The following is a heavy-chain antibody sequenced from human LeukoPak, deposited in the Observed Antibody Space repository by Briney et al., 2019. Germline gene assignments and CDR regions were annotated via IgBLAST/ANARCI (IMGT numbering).Heavy chain of an antibody. D-gene: IGHD3-22*01. Sequence: GGSLRLSCVASGFTFSTYWMSWVRQAPGKGLEWVSAISGSGGSTYYADSVKGRFTISRDNSKNTLYLQMNSLRAEDTAVYYCAKDGYYDSSGYYRPYYYYYYMDVWGKGTTVTVSS. CDR2: ISGSGGST. CDR3: AKDGYYDSSGYYRPYYYYYYMDV. J-gene: IGHJ6*03. CDR1: GFTFSTYW. V-gene: IGHV3-23*01.